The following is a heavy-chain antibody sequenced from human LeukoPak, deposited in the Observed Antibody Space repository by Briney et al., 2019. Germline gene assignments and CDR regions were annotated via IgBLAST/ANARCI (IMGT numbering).Heavy chain of an antibody. Sequence: GGSLRLSCAASGFTFSSYAMSWVRQAPGKGLEWVSTISDTGGSTYSADSVKGRFTISRDKSKNTLYLQMNSLSAEDTAVYYCAKGPSLAALAGRVTRLDYWGQGTLVTVSS. CDR1: GFTFSSYA. D-gene: IGHD6-13*01. J-gene: IGHJ4*02. CDR2: ISDTGGST. V-gene: IGHV3-23*01. CDR3: AKGPSLAALAGRVTRLDY.